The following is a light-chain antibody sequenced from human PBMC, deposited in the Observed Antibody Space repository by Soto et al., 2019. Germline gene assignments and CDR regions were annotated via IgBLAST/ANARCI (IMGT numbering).Light chain of an antibody. V-gene: IGLV1-51*01. Sequence: QSVLTQPPSASGTPGQRVTISCSGSSSNIGGNTVNWYQQLPGTAPKLLIYDDNKRPSGIPDRFSGSKSGTSATLGITGFQTGDEADYYCGSWDSSLSAYVFGTGTKLTVL. CDR2: DDN. CDR1: SSNIGGNT. CDR3: GSWDSSLSAYV. J-gene: IGLJ1*01.